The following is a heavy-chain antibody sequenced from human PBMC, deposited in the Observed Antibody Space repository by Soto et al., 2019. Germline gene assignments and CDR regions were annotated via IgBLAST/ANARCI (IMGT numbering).Heavy chain of an antibody. V-gene: IGHV3-30-3*01. CDR1: GFTFSSYA. CDR2: ISYDGSNK. J-gene: IGHJ6*02. D-gene: IGHD2-2*02. Sequence: QVQLVESGGGVVQPGRSLRLSCAASGFTFSSYAMHWVHQAPGKGLEWVAVISYDGSNKYYADSVKGRFTISRDNSKNTLYLQMNSLRAEDTAVYYCARDNIVVVPAAIPYYYYYYGMDVWGQGTTVTVSS. CDR3: ARDNIVVVPAAIPYYYYYYGMDV.